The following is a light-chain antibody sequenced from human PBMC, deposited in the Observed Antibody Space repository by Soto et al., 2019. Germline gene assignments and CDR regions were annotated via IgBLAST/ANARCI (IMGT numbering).Light chain of an antibody. Sequence: EIVMTQSPATLSVSPWERATLSCRASQSVSSNLAWYQQKPGQAPRLLIYGASTRATGIPARFSGSGSGTEFTLTISSLQSEDFAVDYCQQYNNWPRGTFGQGTKVDIK. J-gene: IGKJ1*01. CDR1: QSVSSN. V-gene: IGKV3-15*01. CDR3: QQYNNWPRGT. CDR2: GAS.